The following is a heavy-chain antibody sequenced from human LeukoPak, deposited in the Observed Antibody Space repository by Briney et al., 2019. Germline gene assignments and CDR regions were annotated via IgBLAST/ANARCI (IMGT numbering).Heavy chain of an antibody. Sequence: ASVKVSCKASGYTFTSYYMHWVRQASGQGLEWMGIINPSGGSTSYAQKFQGRVTMTRDTSTSTVYMELSSLRSEDTAVYYCARAPSTLKGMDVWGQGTTVTVSS. CDR1: GYTFTSYY. CDR2: INPSGGST. D-gene: IGHD2-2*01. V-gene: IGHV1-46*01. CDR3: ARAPSTLKGMDV. J-gene: IGHJ6*02.